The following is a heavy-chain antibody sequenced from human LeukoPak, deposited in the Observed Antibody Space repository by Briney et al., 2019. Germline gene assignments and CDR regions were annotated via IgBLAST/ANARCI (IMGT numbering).Heavy chain of an antibody. CDR3: ARGENGSFDH. V-gene: IGHV3-23*01. CDR1: GFTFSDYA. D-gene: IGHD3-10*01. J-gene: IGHJ4*02. CDR2: IRGGNGRT. Sequence: GGSLRLSCAASGFTFSDYAMSWVRQAPGKGLEWVSGIRGGNGRTDYADSVKGRFTNSRDNARNSLYMEMNDLIAEDTAFYYCARGENGSFDHWGQGTLVIVSS.